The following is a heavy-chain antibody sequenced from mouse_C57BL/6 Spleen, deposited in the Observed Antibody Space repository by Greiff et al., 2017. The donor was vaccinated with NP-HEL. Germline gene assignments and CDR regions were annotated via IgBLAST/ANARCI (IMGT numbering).Heavy chain of an antibody. J-gene: IGHJ4*01. CDR3: ARYDDYGAMDY. CDR2: IYPGDGDT. CDR1: GYAFSSYW. Sequence: VQLQQSGAELVKPGASVKISCKASGYAFSSYWMNWVKQRPGKGLEWIGQIYPGDGDTNYNGKFKGKATLTADKSSSTADMQLSSLTSEDAAVYFCARYDDYGAMDYWGQGTSVTVSS. V-gene: IGHV1-80*01. D-gene: IGHD2-3*01.